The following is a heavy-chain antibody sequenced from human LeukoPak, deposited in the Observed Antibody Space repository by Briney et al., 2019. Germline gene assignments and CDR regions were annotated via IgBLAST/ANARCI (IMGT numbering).Heavy chain of an antibody. D-gene: IGHD1-1*01. CDR1: GYTFTSYD. J-gene: IGHJ6*03. CDR2: MNPNSGNR. CDR3: ARGLRRKGTSYYYYMDV. V-gene: IGHV1-8*03. Sequence: ASVKVSCKASGYTFTSYDINWVRQATGQGLEWMGWMNPNSGNRGYAQKFQGRVTITRNTSISTAYMELSSLRSEDTAVYYCARGLRRKGTSYYYYMDVWGKGTTVTVSS.